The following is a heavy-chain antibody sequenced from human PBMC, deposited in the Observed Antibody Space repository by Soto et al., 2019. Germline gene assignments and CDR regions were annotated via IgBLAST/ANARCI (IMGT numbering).Heavy chain of an antibody. J-gene: IGHJ4*02. CDR3: ARDHAQEEYDGNYFDH. CDR2: ISYDGSNK. CDR1: GFTFSSYA. D-gene: IGHD3-16*01. Sequence: GGSLRLSCAASGFTFSSYAMHWVRQAPGKGLEWVAVISYDGSNKYYADSVKGRFTISRDNTKNTLYLQMNSLRAEDAAVYYCARDHAQEEYDGNYFDHWGQGALVTVSS. V-gene: IGHV3-30*04.